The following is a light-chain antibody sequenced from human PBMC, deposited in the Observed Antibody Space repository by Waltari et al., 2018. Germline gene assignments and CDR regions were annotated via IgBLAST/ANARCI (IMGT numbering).Light chain of an antibody. CDR2: WVF. CDR1: QSLVPVDGNTY. CDR3: MQGTRWPYT. V-gene: IGKV2-30*02. J-gene: IGKJ2*01. Sequence: EVVMTQSPVSLSVTLGQAASISCKSSQSLVPVDGNTYLNWFHQRPGQSPRRLIYWVFNRDSGVPDRFSGSGSGTDFTLRISRVEAEDVGVYDCMQGTRWPYTFGQGTQLDIK.